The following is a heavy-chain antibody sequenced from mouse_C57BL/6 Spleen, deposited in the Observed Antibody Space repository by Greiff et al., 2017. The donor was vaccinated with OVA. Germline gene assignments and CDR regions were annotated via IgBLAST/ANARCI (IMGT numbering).Heavy chain of an antibody. J-gene: IGHJ1*03. D-gene: IGHD1-1*01. CDR3: EREGLLQGDFDV. V-gene: IGHV5-4*01. CDR1: GFTFSSYA. CDR2: ISDGGSYT. Sequence: EVKLMESGGGLVKPGGSLKLSCAASGFTFSSYAMSWVRQTPEKRLEWVATISDGGSYTYYPDNVKGRFTISRDNAKNNLYLQMSHLKSEDTAMDYCEREGLLQGDFDVWGTGTTVTVSS.